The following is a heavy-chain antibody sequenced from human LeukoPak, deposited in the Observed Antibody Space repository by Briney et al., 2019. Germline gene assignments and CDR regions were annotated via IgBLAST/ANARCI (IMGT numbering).Heavy chain of an antibody. CDR1: GGSISSSYY. CDR3: ARAYSYTNFDY. J-gene: IGHJ4*02. V-gene: IGHV4-61*01. Sequence: SGTLSLTCAVSGGSISSSYYWSWIRQPPGKGLEWIGYIYYSGSTNYNPSLKSRVTISVDTSKNQFSLKLSSVTAADTAVYYCARAYSYTNFDYWGQGTLVTVSS. D-gene: IGHD5-18*01. CDR2: IYYSGST.